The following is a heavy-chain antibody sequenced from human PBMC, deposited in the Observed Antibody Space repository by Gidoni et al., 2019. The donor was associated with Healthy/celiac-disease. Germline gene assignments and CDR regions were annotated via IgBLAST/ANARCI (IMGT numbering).Heavy chain of an antibody. J-gene: IGHJ4*02. Sequence: QVQLVESGGGLVKLGGSLRPSCAASGSTFIDYYMSWIRPAPGKGLEWVSYISSSGITIYYADSVKSRFTSSRNNAKNSLYLQMNSLRAEDTAVYYCARAPFVGSSWYPFDHWGQGTLVTVSS. CDR1: GSTFIDYY. CDR2: ISSSGITI. V-gene: IGHV3-11*01. D-gene: IGHD6-13*01. CDR3: ARAPFVGSSWYPFDH.